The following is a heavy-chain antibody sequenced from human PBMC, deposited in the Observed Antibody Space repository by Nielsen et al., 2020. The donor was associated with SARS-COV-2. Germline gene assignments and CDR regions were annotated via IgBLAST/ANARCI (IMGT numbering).Heavy chain of an antibody. J-gene: IGHJ6*03. CDR2: INHSGST. Sequence: SETLSLTCAVYGGSFSGYYWSWIRQPPGKGLEWIGEINHSGSTNYNPSLKSQVTISVDTSKNQFSLKLSSVTAADTAVYYCARGGEQLGYYYYYYMDVWGKGTTVTVSS. CDR1: GGSFSGYY. D-gene: IGHD6-6*01. CDR3: ARGGEQLGYYYYYYMDV. V-gene: IGHV4-34*01.